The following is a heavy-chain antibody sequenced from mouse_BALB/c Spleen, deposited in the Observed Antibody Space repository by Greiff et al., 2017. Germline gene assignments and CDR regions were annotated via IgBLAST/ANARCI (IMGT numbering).Heavy chain of an antibody. CDR2: ISSGGSYT. J-gene: IGHJ3*01. CDR3: ARQEIPQDWFAY. V-gene: IGHV5-6*01. CDR1: GFTFSSYG. Sequence: EVQRVESGGDLVKPGGSLKLSCAASGFTFSSYGMSWVRQTPDKRLEWVATISSGGSYTYYPDSVKGRFTISRDNAKNTLYLQMSSLKSEDTAMYYCARQEIPQDWFAYWGQGTLVTVSA. D-gene: IGHD3-2*02.